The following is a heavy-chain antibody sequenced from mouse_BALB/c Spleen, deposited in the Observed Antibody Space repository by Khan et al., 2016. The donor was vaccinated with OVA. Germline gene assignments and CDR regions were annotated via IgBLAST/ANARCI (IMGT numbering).Heavy chain of an antibody. CDR1: GYSITSGYS. CDR3: ARDGNYMDY. J-gene: IGHJ4*01. V-gene: IGHV3-1*02. Sequence: QLEESGPDLVKPSQSLSLTCTVTGYSITSGYSWHWIRQFPGNKLEWMAYIYFSGSITYNPSLKSRVSITRDTSKNQFFLQLNSVTTEDTATYYCARDGNYMDYWGQGTSVTVSS. CDR2: IYFSGSI. D-gene: IGHD2-1*01.